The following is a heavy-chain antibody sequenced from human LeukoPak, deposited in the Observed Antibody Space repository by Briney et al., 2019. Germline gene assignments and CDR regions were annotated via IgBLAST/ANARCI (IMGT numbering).Heavy chain of an antibody. J-gene: IGHJ6*04. CDR2: ISSSGSTI. CDR3: AELGITMIGGV. CDR1: GFTFSSYG. D-gene: IGHD3-10*02. V-gene: IGHV3-48*04. Sequence: GGSLRLSCAASGFTFSSYGMHWVRQAPGKGLEWVSYISSSGSTIYYADSVKGRFTISRDNAKNSLYLQMNSLRAEDTAVYHCAELGITMIGGVWGKGTTVTISS.